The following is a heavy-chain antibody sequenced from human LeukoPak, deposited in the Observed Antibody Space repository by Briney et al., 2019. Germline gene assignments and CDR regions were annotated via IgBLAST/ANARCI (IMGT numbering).Heavy chain of an antibody. CDR1: GGTFSSYA. CDR3: AYCSSTSCPYY. J-gene: IGHJ4*02. Sequence: ASVKVSCKASGGTFSSYAISWVRQAPGQGLEWMGRIIPILGIANYAQKFQGRVTMTRDTSTSTVYMELSSLRSEDTAVYYCAYCSSTSCPYYWGQGTLVTVSS. CDR2: IIPILGIA. D-gene: IGHD2-2*01. V-gene: IGHV1-69*04.